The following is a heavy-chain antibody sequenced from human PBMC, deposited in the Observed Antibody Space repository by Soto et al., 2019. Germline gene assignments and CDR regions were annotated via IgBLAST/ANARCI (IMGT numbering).Heavy chain of an antibody. Sequence: ASVKVSCKASGYTCTGYYMHWVRQAPGQGLEWMGWINPNSGGTNYAQKFQGWVTMTRDTSIRTAYMELSRLRSDDTDVYYCEILVRRKKIAAAGTRDDAFDIWGQGTMVTVSS. D-gene: IGHD6-13*01. CDR3: EILVRRKKIAAAGTRDDAFDI. V-gene: IGHV1-2*04. J-gene: IGHJ3*02. CDR1: GYTCTGYY. CDR2: INPNSGGT.